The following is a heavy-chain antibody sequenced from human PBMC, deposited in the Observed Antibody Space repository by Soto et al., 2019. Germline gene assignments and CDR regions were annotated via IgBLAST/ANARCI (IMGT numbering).Heavy chain of an antibody. V-gene: IGHV3-30*18. D-gene: IGHD3-22*01. CDR2: ISYDGSNK. J-gene: IGHJ6*02. Sequence: QVQLVESGGGVVQPGRSLRLSCAASGFTFSSYGMHWVRPAPGKGLEWVAVISYDGSNKYYADSVKGRFTISRDNSKNTLYLQMNSLRAEDTAVYYCAKPLYDSSGYPPDYYYYGMDVWGQGTTVTVSS. CDR3: AKPLYDSSGYPPDYYYYGMDV. CDR1: GFTFSSYG.